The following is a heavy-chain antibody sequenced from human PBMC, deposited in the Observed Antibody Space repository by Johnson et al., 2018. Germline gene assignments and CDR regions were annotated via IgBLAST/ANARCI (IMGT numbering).Heavy chain of an antibody. J-gene: IGHJ3*02. CDR2: ITQDGSEK. V-gene: IGHV3-7*01. Sequence: VQLQESGGGLVQPGGSLRLSCAASGFTFSSYWMRWVRQAPGKGLEWVDNITQDGSEKYYVDSVKGRFTISKDNAKNSLYLQMNSLGAEDTAVYYCARDRRLRSRRAFDIWGQGTMVTVSS. D-gene: IGHD2-15*01. CDR1: GFTFSSYW. CDR3: ARDRRLRSRRAFDI.